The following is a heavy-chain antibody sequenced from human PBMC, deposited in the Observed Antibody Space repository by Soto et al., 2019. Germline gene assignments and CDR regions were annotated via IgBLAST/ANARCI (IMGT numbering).Heavy chain of an antibody. J-gene: IGHJ4*02. CDR2: ISGSGGNT. CDR3: ARAGGSYWPFDY. Sequence: GWSLRLSCAASGFTFASYAMSWVRQAPGKGLEWVSGISGSGGNTYNADSVKGRFTISRDNAKNTLYLQMNSLRAEDTAVYYCARAGGSYWPFDYWGQGTLVTVSS. D-gene: IGHD1-26*01. V-gene: IGHV3-23*01. CDR1: GFTFASYA.